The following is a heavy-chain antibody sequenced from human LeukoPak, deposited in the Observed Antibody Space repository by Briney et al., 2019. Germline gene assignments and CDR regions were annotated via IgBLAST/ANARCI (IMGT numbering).Heavy chain of an antibody. CDR2: IIPIFGTA. CDR3: ARDRGYSYGPYYFDY. CDR1: GGTFSSYA. D-gene: IGHD5-18*01. V-gene: IGHV1-69*06. J-gene: IGHJ4*02. Sequence: GASVKVSCKASGGTFSSYAISWVRQAPGQGLEWMGGIIPIFGTANYAQKFQGRVTITADKSTSTAYMELSSLRSDDTAVYYCARDRGYSYGPYYFDYWGQGTLVTVSS.